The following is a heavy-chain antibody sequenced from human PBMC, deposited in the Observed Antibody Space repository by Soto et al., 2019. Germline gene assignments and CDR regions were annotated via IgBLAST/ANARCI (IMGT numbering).Heavy chain of an antibody. CDR3: ARGDIIVVPAAAGHYYFMDV. CDR2: INPNVGST. J-gene: IGHJ6*03. D-gene: IGHD2-2*01. CDR1: GGTFTNYY. Sequence: VASVKVSCKASGGTFTNYYLHRVRQAPGQGLEWMGIINPNVGSTNYAQKFQGRVTMTRDTSTSTVYMELSSLRSEDTAVFYCARGDIIVVPAAAGHYYFMDVWGKGTTVTVSS. V-gene: IGHV1-46*03.